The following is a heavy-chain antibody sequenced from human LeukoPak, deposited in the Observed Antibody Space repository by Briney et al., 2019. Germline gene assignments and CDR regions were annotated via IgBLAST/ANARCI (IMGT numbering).Heavy chain of an antibody. Sequence: GSLRLSCAASGFTVSSNYMSWVRQAPGKGLGWIGEINHSGRTNYNPSLKSRVTVSLDTSKNQFSLKLNSVTAADTAVYYCARGGRSEYYGSGSHDYWGQGTLVTVSS. V-gene: IGHV4-34*01. CDR3: ARGGRSEYYGSGSHDY. D-gene: IGHD3-10*01. J-gene: IGHJ4*02. CDR2: INHSGRT. CDR1: GFTVSSNY.